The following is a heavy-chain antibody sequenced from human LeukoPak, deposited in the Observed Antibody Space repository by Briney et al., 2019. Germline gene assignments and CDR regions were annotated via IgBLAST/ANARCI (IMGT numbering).Heavy chain of an antibody. Sequence: PSETLSLTCAVYGGSFSGYYWSWIRQPPGKGLEWIGEINHSGSTNYNPSLKSRVTISVDTSKNQFSLKLSSVTAADTAVYYCARQQHYDSSGYYDYWGQGTLVTVSS. CDR2: INHSGST. CDR1: GGSFSGYY. V-gene: IGHV4-34*01. CDR3: ARQQHYDSSGYYDY. D-gene: IGHD3-22*01. J-gene: IGHJ4*02.